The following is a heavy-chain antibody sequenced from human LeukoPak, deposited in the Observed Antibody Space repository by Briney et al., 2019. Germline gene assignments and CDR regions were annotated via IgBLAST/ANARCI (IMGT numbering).Heavy chain of an antibody. CDR2: INPSGGST. CDR1: GYTFTSYY. Sequence: ASVKVSCKASGYTFTSYYMHWVRQAPGQGLEWMGIINPSGGSTSYAQKFQGRVTMTRDTSTSTVYMELSRLRSDDTAVYYCARDIDFWSGYYRIDYWGQGTLVTVSS. V-gene: IGHV1-46*01. CDR3: ARDIDFWSGYYRIDY. J-gene: IGHJ4*02. D-gene: IGHD3-3*01.